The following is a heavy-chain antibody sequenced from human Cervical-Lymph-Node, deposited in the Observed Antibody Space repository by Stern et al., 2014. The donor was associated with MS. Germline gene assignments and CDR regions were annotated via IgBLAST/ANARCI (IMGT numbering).Heavy chain of an antibody. CDR2: IIPIFGTA. Sequence: QFKLVQSGAEVKKPGSSVKLSCKASGGTFSSYPIIWVRQAPGQGLAWMGGIIPIFGTANYAQKFQGRVTITADGSSSTAYMELSSLRSEDTAVYYCASPVTLTVGAMDVWGQGTTVTVSS. V-gene: IGHV1-69*12. J-gene: IGHJ6*02. CDR1: GGTFSSYP. CDR3: ASPVTLTVGAMDV. D-gene: IGHD4-17*01.